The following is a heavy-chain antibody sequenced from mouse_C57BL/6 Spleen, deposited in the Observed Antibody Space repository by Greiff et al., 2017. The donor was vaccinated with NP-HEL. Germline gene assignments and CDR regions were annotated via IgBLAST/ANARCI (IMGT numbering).Heavy chain of an antibody. CDR2: ISSGSSTI. CDR1: GFTFSDYG. J-gene: IGHJ4*01. Sequence: EVKLVESGGGLVKPGGSLKLSCAASGFTFSDYGMHWVRQAPEKGLEWVAYISSGSSTIYYADTVKGRFTISRDNAKNTLFLQMTSLRSEDTAMYYCAMGDYDVFYAMGYWGQGTSVTVSS. CDR3: AMGDYDVFYAMGY. D-gene: IGHD2-4*01. V-gene: IGHV5-17*01.